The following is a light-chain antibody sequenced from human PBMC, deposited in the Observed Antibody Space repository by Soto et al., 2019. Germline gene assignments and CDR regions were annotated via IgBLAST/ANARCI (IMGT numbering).Light chain of an antibody. CDR2: MVS. CDR3: MQAAHWPWT. CDR1: QSLVFSDGNTY. J-gene: IGKJ1*01. Sequence: DAVMTQPPLSLPVALGQLASVSCGSSQSLVFSDGNTYLTWFHQRPGQSPRRLIYMVSNRDSGVPDRFSGSGSGTDFTLKISRVEAEDVGVYYCMQAAHWPWTFGQGTKVDIK. V-gene: IGKV2-30*01.